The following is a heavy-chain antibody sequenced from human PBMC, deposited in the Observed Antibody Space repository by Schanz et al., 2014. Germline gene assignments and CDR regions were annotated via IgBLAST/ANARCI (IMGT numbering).Heavy chain of an antibody. V-gene: IGHV3-23*01. Sequence: EVQLLESGGGLVQPGGSLRLSCATSGFSFSSYAINWVRQAPGKGLEWVSAMNESHSTIYYADSVRGRFTISRDNAENTLLLQMNSLRAEDTAVYYCARKVVATIGGYYDNWGQGTLXIVSS. CDR2: MNESHSTI. D-gene: IGHD5-12*01. CDR3: ARKVVATIGGYYDN. J-gene: IGHJ4*02. CDR1: GFSFSSYA.